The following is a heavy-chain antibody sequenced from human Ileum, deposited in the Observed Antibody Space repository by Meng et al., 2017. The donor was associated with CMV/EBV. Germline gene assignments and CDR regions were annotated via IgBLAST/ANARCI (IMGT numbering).Heavy chain of an antibody. J-gene: IGHJ6*02. CDR1: Y. V-gene: IGHV4-39*02. CDR2: IYYSGST. Sequence: YWGWTRKPPGKGLEWIGSIYYSGSTYYNPSLKSRVTISVDTSKNQFSLKLSSVTAADTAVYYCAREGFYCSSTSCLPNDYYYYGMDVWGQGTTVTVSS. CDR3: AREGFYCSSTSCLPNDYYYYGMDV. D-gene: IGHD2-2*01.